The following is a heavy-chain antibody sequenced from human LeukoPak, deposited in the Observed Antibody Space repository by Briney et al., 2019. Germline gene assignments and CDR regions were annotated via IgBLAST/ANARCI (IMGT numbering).Heavy chain of an antibody. J-gene: IGHJ4*02. D-gene: IGHD6-19*01. CDR2: IYRSGST. V-gene: IGHV4-39*07. Sequence: SETLSLTCTVSGGSISSSSYYWGWIRQPPGRGLEWIGNIYRSGSTSYNPSLKSRVTISVDTSKNQFSLKVNSVTAADTAVYYCARRHSSGWFYYWGQGTLVTVSS. CDR1: GGSISSSSYY. CDR3: ARRHSSGWFYY.